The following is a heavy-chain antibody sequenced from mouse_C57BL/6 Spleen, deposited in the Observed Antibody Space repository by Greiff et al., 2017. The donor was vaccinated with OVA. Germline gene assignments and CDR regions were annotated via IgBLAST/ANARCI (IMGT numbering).Heavy chain of an antibody. Sequence: QVQLQQPGAELVRPGSSVKLSCKASGYTFTSYWMHWVKQRPIQGLEWIGNIDPSDSETHYNQKFKDKATLTVDKSSSTAYMQLSSLTSEDSAVYYCARDYGSSCFDYWGKGTTLTVSS. CDR2: IDPSDSET. D-gene: IGHD1-1*01. J-gene: IGHJ2*01. CDR1: GYTFTSYW. V-gene: IGHV1-52*01. CDR3: ARDYGSSCFDY.